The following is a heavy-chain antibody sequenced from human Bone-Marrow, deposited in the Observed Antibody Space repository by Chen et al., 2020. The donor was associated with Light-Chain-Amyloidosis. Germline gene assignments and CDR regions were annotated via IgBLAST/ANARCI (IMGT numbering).Heavy chain of an antibody. CDR3: AKAIVPAAIGYFDY. D-gene: IGHD2-2*02. CDR2: ISWNSGSI. Sequence: EVQLVESGGGLVQPGRSLRLSCAASGSTFDDYAMHWVRHAPGKRLEWVSGISWNSGSIGYADSVKGRFTISRDNAKNSLYLQMNSLRAEDTALYYCAKAIVPAAIGYFDYWGQGTLVTVSS. CDR1: GSTFDDYA. V-gene: IGHV3-9*01. J-gene: IGHJ4*02.